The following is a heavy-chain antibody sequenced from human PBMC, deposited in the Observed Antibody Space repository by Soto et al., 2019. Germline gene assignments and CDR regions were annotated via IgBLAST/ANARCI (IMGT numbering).Heavy chain of an antibody. Sequence: SETLSLTCTISGGSINSNFLTWIRQPAGKGLEWIGRISSNGDTNYNPSLRGRVSMSLDTSKNHFSLKLNSVTASDTAVYFCARELWMAGRVYYFDFWGQGTLVTVTS. J-gene: IGHJ4*02. CDR3: ARELWMAGRVYYFDF. V-gene: IGHV4-4*07. CDR2: ISSNGDT. D-gene: IGHD6-19*01. CDR1: GGSINSNF.